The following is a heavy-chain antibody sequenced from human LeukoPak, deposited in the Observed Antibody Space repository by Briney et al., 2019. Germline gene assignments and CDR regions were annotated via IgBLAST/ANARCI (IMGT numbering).Heavy chain of an antibody. V-gene: IGHV1-69*05. CDR2: IITIFGTA. CDR3: ARTERAYYYESSSYYYLFPRFDY. Sequence: GASVKVSCKASGGTFSSYAISWVRQAPGQGLEWMGGIITIFGTAKYAKKFQGRVTITTDEPTSRAYMELSSLRSENTAVYYCARTERAYYYESSSYYYLFPRFDYWGQGTLVTVSS. CDR1: GGTFSSYA. J-gene: IGHJ4*02. D-gene: IGHD3-22*01.